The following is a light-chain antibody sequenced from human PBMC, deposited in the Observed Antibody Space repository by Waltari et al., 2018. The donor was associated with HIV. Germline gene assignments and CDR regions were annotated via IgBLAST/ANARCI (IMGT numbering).Light chain of an antibody. CDR3: SSYRSSSTFV. Sequence: QSALTHPASVSGSPGPSITIPCPGASSDAGCYDYVSWYQQHPGKAPKLMIYEVTNRPSGISNRFSGSKSGNTASLTISGLQAEDEADYYCSSYRSSSTFVFGTGTKVTVL. J-gene: IGLJ1*01. CDR1: SSDAGCYDY. CDR2: EVT. V-gene: IGLV2-14*03.